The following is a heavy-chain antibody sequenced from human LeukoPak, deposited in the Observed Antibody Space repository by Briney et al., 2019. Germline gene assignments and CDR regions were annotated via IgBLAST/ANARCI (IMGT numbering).Heavy chain of an antibody. V-gene: IGHV2-5*01. D-gene: IGHD2-15*01. CDR2: IYWNDDK. CDR3: AHSAGYCSGGSCYSWHFDY. CDR1: GFSLSTSGVG. J-gene: IGHJ4*02. Sequence: SGPTLVKPTQTLTLTCTFSGFSLSTSGVGVGWIRQPPGKALEWLALIYWNDDKRYSSSLKSRLTITKDTSKNQVVLTMTNMDPVDTATYYCAHSAGYCSGGSCYSWHFDYWGQGTLVTVSS.